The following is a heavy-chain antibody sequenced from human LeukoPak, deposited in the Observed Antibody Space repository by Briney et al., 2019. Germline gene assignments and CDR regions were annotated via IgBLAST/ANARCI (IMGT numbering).Heavy chain of an antibody. J-gene: IGHJ4*02. CDR2: TYYRSKWYN. CDR3: ARGKAAAGQYYFDY. D-gene: IGHD6-13*01. CDR1: GGSVSSNSAA. Sequence: SQTLSLTCAISGGSVSSNSAAWNWIRQSPSRGLEWLGRTYYRSKWYNDYAVSVKSRIIINPDTSKNQFSLQLNSVTPEDTAVYYCARGKAAAGQYYFDYWGQGTLVTVSS. V-gene: IGHV6-1*01.